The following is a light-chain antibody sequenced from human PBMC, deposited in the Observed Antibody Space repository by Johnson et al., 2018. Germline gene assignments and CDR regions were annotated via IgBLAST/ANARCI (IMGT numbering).Light chain of an antibody. Sequence: QSVLTQPPSVSAAPGQKVTISCSGSSSNIGNNYVSWYQQLPGTAPKLLIYENNKRPSWIPDRFSGSKSGTSATLGITGLQTGDEADYYCGTWDSSLSAGNVVGTGTKVTVL. CDR3: GTWDSSLSAGNV. J-gene: IGLJ1*01. CDR2: ENN. CDR1: SSNIGNNY. V-gene: IGLV1-51*02.